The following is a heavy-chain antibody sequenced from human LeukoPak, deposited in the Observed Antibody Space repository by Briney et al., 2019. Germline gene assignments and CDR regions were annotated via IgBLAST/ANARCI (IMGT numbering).Heavy chain of an antibody. CDR3: ARVADTTHSPRFDY. V-gene: IGHV4-59*01. J-gene: IGHJ4*02. Sequence: PSETLSLTCTVSGGSISSYYWSWIRQPPGKGLEWIGYIYYSGSTNYNPSLKSRVTISVDTSKNQFSLKLSSVTAADTAVYYCARVADTTHSPRFDYWGQGTLVTVSS. D-gene: IGHD4-11*01. CDR2: IYYSGST. CDR1: GGSISSYY.